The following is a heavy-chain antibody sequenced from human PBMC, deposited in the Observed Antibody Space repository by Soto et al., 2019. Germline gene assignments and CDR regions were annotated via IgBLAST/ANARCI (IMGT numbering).Heavy chain of an antibody. V-gene: IGHV1-18*01. D-gene: IGHD5-18*01. J-gene: IGHJ4*02. CDR2: ISGYNGDT. CDR1: GYTFTRYG. CDR3: APHTLDTGMPSGY. Sequence: ASVKVSCKASGYTFTRYGISWVRQAPGQGLEWMGWISGYNGDTNYAQKFQDRVSMTIDTSTGTAYMELRSLRSDDTAVYYCAPHTLDTGMPSGYWGQGTLVTVSS.